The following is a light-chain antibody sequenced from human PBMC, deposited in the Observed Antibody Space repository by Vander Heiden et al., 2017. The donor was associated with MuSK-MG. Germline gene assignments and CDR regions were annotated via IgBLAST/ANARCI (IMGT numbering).Light chain of an antibody. CDR2: GAS. V-gene: IGKV3-20*01. CDR3: QQEGSSPRT. J-gene: IGKJ1*01. Sequence: EIVLTQSPGTLTLSPAGPVKSVSSSYLAWYQQKPGQAPRLLIYGASSRATGIPDRFSGSGSGTDFTLTISRLEPEDFAVYYCQQEGSSPRTFGQGTKVEIK. CDR1: KSVSSSY.